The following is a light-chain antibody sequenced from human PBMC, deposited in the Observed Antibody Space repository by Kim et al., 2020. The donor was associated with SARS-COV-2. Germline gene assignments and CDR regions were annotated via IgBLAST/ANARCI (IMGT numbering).Light chain of an antibody. CDR2: EVD. J-gene: IGLJ1*01. CDR3: CSYAGSHTYV. V-gene: IGLV2-23*02. Sequence: GLSSTISCTGPRSDVGRYPLVFCYQQHPGKVPNLLIYEVDKRPSEISYRFSGSKSDNTASLTISGLQAEDEADYYCCSYAGSHTYVFGTGTKVTVL. CDR1: RSDVGRYPL.